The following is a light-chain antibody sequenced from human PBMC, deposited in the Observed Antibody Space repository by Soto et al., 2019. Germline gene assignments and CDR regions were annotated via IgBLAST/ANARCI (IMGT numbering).Light chain of an antibody. CDR1: SSDVGGYNY. CDR3: SSSAGIYHYLV. J-gene: IGLJ3*02. V-gene: IGLV2-8*01. CDR2: EVT. Sequence: QSALTQPPSASGSPGQSVTISCTGTSSDVGGYNYVSWYQQHPGKAPKVIIYEVTKRPSGVPDRFSGSKFGNTASLTVSGLQPEDEAEYYCSSSAGIYHYLVFGGGTKLTVL.